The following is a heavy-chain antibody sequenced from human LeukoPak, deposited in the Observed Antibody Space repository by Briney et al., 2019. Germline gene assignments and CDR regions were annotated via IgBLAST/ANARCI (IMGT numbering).Heavy chain of an antibody. J-gene: IGHJ4*02. CDR2: IVPIFGTA. V-gene: IGHV1-69*13. CDR3: ARLYSYAGPGDY. D-gene: IGHD5-18*01. Sequence: SVKVSCTASGGTFSSYAISWVRQAPGQGLEWMGGIVPIFGTANYAQKFQGRVTITADESTSTAYMELSSLRSEDTAVYYCARLYSYAGPGDYWGQGTLVTVSS. CDR1: GGTFSSYA.